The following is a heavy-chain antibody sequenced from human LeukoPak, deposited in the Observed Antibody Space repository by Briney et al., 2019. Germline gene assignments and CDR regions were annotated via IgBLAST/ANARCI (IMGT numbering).Heavy chain of an antibody. CDR2: INPNSGGT. CDR3: ARAQTVVTSPKYWYFDL. Sequence: ASVTVSCKASGYTFTGYYMHWVRQAPGQGLEWMGWINPNSGGTNYAQKFQGRVTMTRDTSISTAYMELSRLRSDDTAVYYCARAQTVVTSPKYWYFDLWGRGTLVTVSS. V-gene: IGHV1-2*02. D-gene: IGHD4-23*01. CDR1: GYTFTGYY. J-gene: IGHJ2*01.